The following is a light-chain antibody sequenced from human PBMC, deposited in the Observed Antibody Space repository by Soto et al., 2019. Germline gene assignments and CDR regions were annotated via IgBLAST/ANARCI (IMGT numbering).Light chain of an antibody. J-gene: IGKJ2*01. CDR3: QQYNSYPYT. CDR1: QSIVNW. CDR2: KAS. V-gene: IGKV1-5*03. Sequence: DIQMTQSPSTLSTSVGDRVTLTCRASQSIVNWLAWYQQKPGEAPKLLLYKASALQSGVPSRFSGSGSGTEFTLTISSLQPDDFATYYCQQYNSYPYTFXQGTKVDI.